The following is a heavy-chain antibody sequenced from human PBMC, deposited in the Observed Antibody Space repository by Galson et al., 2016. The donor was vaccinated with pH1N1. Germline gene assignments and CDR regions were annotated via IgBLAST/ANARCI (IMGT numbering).Heavy chain of an antibody. J-gene: IGHJ4*02. CDR2: IIPIFDTS. CDR1: RDTFSSYV. D-gene: IGHD2-2*01. V-gene: IGHV1-69*06. CDR3: ARNMHLYCSSASCRVDYFDA. Sequence: SVKVSCKASRDTFSSYVFNWVRQAPGHGLEWMGGIIPIFDTSNYAQKFQGRVTITADKSTSTAYMELNSLRSEDTAMYYCARNMHLYCSSASCRVDYFDAWGQGTLVTVSS.